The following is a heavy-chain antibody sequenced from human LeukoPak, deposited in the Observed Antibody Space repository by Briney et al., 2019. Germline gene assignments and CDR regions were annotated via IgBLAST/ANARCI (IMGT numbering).Heavy chain of an antibody. CDR2: ISANNGNT. Sequence: ASVKVSCKASGYTFSSYGISWVRQAPGQGLEWMGWISANNGNTNYAQKVQGRVIMTTDTSTNTAYMEVRSLRSDDTAVYYCARVPHYYGSGSQLYPRYYYGMDVWGQGTTVTVSS. V-gene: IGHV1-18*01. D-gene: IGHD3-10*01. CDR1: GYTFSSYG. CDR3: ARVPHYYGSGSQLYPRYYYGMDV. J-gene: IGHJ6*02.